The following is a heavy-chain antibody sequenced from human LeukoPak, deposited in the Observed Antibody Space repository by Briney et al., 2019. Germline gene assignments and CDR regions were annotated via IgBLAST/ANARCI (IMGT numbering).Heavy chain of an antibody. CDR2: ISYDGSNK. Sequence: GGSLRLSCAASGFTFSSYGMHWVRQAPGKRLEWVAVISYDGSNKYYADSVKGRFTISRDNSKNTLYLQMNSLRAEDTAVYYSANLLRWEPYWGQGTLVTVSS. V-gene: IGHV3-30*18. D-gene: IGHD4-23*01. CDR1: GFTFSSYG. CDR3: ANLLRWEPY. J-gene: IGHJ4*02.